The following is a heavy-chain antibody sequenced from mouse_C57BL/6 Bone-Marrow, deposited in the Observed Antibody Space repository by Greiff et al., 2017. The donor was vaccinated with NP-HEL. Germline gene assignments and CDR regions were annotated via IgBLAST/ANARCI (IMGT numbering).Heavy chain of an antibody. CDR3: DRNYYGSSLWYFDV. CDR1: GFSLTSYA. D-gene: IGHD1-1*01. Sequence: QVQLKESGPGLVAPSQSLSITCTVSGFSLTSYAINWVRQPPGKGLEWLGVIWPGGGTNYNSAPKSRMSISKGNFKSQVFLKKISLQSDETARYYCDRNYYGSSLWYFDVWGKGTTVTVSS. J-gene: IGHJ1*03. V-gene: IGHV2-9-1*01. CDR2: IWPGGGT.